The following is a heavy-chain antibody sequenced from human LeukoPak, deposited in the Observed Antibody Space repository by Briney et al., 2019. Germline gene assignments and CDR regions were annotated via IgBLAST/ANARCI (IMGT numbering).Heavy chain of an antibody. CDR1: GGTFSSYA. J-gene: IGHJ4*02. V-gene: IGHV1-69*05. CDR3: ARDYWRNSGSYHGVFDY. D-gene: IGHD1-26*01. Sequence: ASVKVSCKASGGTFSSYAISWVRQAPGQGLEWMGRIIPIFGTATYAQKFQGRVTITTDESTSTAYMELSSLRSEDTAVYYCARDYWRNSGSYHGVFDYWGQGTLVTVSS. CDR2: IIPIFGTA.